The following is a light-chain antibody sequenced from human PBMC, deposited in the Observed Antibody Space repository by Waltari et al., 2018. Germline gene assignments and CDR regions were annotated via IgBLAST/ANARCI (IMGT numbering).Light chain of an antibody. J-gene: IGLJ1*01. CDR2: EVS. Sequence: QSALTQPASVSGSPGQSITISCTGTSSDIGGYNSVAWYQQYPGKAPKLMIYEVSNRPSGVSNRFSGSKSGNTASLTISGLQAEDDADYYCTSYRSSSTPYYVFGTGTKVTVL. CDR1: SSDIGGYNS. CDR3: TSYRSSSTPYYV. V-gene: IGLV2-14*01.